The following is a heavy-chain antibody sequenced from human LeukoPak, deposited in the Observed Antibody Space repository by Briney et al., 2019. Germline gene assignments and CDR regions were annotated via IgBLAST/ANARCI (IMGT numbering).Heavy chain of an antibody. J-gene: IGHJ4*02. V-gene: IGHV1-69*13. D-gene: IGHD2-8*01. CDR1: GYTLTELS. CDR2: IIPIFGTA. CDR3: ARERGYCTNGVCLLDY. Sequence: ASVKVSCKVSGYTLTELSMHWVRQAPGQGLEWMGGIIPIFGTANYAQKFQGRVTITADESTSTAYMELSSLRSEDTAVYYCARERGYCTNGVCLLDYWGQGTLVTVSS.